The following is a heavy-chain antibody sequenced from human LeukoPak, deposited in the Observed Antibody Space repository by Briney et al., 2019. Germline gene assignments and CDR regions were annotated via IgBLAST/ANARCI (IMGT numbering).Heavy chain of an antibody. V-gene: IGHV4-34*01. CDR2: INHSGST. J-gene: IGHJ4*02. CDR1: GGSFSGYY. CDR3: ARVMYYYGSVYYFDY. D-gene: IGHD3-10*01. Sequence: PSETLSLTCAAYGGSFSGYYWSWIRQPPGKGLEWIGEINHSGSTNYNPSLKSRVTISVDTSKNQFSLKLSSVTAADTAVYYCARVMYYYGSVYYFDYWGQGTLVTVSS.